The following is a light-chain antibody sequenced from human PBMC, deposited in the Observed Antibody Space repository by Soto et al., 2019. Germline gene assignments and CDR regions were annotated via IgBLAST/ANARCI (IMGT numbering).Light chain of an antibody. J-gene: IGKJ5*01. CDR3: QQRSNWPSSIT. V-gene: IGKV1-39*01. CDR1: QSISSY. Sequence: DIQMTQSPSSLSASVGDRVTITCRASQSISSYLNWYQQKPGKAPKLLIYAASSLQSGVPSRFSGSGSGTDFTLTISSLEPEDFAVYYCQQRSNWPSSITFGQGTRLEIK. CDR2: AAS.